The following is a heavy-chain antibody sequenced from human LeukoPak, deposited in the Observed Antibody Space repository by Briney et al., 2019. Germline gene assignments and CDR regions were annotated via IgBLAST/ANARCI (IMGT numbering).Heavy chain of an antibody. J-gene: IGHJ3*02. D-gene: IGHD6-13*01. CDR1: GGSISSSYYY. V-gene: IGHV4-39*02. CDR2: IYYSGST. Sequence: SETLSLTCTVSGGSISSSYYYWGWIRQPPGKGLEWIGSIYYSGSTYYNPSLKSRVTISVDTSKNQFSLKLRSVTAADTAVYYCAREGPPAAGIDAFDIWGQGTMVTVSS. CDR3: AREGPPAAGIDAFDI.